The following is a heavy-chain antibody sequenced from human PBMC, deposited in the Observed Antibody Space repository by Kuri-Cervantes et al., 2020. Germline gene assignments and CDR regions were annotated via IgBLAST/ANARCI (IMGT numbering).Heavy chain of an antibody. V-gene: IGHV3-64*01. Sequence: GGSLRLSCAASGFTFSSYAMHWVRQAPGKGLEYVSAISSNGGSTYYANSVKGRFTISRDNPKNTLYLQMGSLRAEDMAVYYCARAGGLLWFGELGAFDIWGQGTMVTVSS. CDR1: GFTFSSYA. J-gene: IGHJ3*02. CDR3: ARAGGLLWFGELGAFDI. CDR2: ISSNGGST. D-gene: IGHD3-10*01.